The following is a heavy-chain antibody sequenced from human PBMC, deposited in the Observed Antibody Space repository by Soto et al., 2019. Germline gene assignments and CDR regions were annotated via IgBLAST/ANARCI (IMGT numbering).Heavy chain of an antibody. J-gene: IGHJ6*02. CDR2: IKQDGSEK. V-gene: IGHV3-7*05. D-gene: IGHD3-9*01. Sequence: EVQLVESGGGLVQPGGSLRLSCAASGFTFSSYWMSWVRQAPGKGLEWVANIKQDGSEKYYVDSVKGRFTISRDNAKNSLYLQMNRLRAEDTAVYYCAREGGYDIFTGYNPYYYYYGMDVWGQGTTVTVSS. CDR3: AREGGYDIFTGYNPYYYYYGMDV. CDR1: GFTFSSYW.